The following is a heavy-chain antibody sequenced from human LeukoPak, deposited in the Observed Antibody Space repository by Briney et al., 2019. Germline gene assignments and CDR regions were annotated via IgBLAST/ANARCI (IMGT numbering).Heavy chain of an antibody. CDR1: GFTFDDYA. D-gene: IGHD6-19*01. J-gene: IGHJ5*02. Sequence: GGSLRLSCAASGFTFDDYAMHWVRQAPGEGLEGVSGISWNSGSIGYADSVKGRFTISRDNAKNSLYLQMNSLRAEDTALYYCAKDTAVAGGVAWGQGTLVTVSS. V-gene: IGHV3-9*01. CDR2: ISWNSGSI. CDR3: AKDTAVAGGVA.